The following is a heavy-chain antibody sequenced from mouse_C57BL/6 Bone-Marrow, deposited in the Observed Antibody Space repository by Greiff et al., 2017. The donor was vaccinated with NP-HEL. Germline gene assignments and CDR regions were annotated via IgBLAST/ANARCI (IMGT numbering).Heavy chain of an antibody. CDR1: GFNIKDDY. CDR2: IDPENGDT. D-gene: IGHD1-1*01. V-gene: IGHV14-4*01. CDR3: ARYYGSSYYFDY. J-gene: IGHJ2*01. Sequence: VQLQQSGAELVRPGASVKLSCTASGFNIKDDYMHWVKQRPEQGLEWIGWIDPENGDTEYASKFQGKATITADTSSNTAYMQRSSLTSEDSAVYFCARYYGSSYYFDYWGQGTTLTVSS.